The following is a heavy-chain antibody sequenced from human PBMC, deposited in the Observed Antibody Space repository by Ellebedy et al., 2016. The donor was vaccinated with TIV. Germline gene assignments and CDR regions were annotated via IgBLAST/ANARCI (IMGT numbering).Heavy chain of an antibody. CDR2: INPSGGST. CDR3: ARDPTLRYAFDI. J-gene: IGHJ3*02. D-gene: IGHD4-17*01. Sequence: AASVKVSCKASGYTFSNYFMHWVRQAPGQGLEWMGIINPSGGSTSYAQKFQGRVTMTRDTSTSTVYMELSSLRSEDTAVYYCARDPTLRYAFDIWGQGTMVTVSS. CDR1: GYTFSNYF. V-gene: IGHV1-46*01.